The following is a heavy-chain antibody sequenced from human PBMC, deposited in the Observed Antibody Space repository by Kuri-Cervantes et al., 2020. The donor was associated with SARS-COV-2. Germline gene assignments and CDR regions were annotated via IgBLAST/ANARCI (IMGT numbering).Heavy chain of an antibody. J-gene: IGHJ3*02. CDR3: ARSTPFRRLAVISQGGAFDI. V-gene: IGHV1-2*04. CDR2: SNPNSGGT. D-gene: IGHD3-22*01. CDR1: GYTFTGYY. Sequence: GGSLRLSCKASGYTFTGYYMHWVRQAPGQGLEWMGWSNPNSGGTNYAQKFQGWVTMTRDTSISTVYMELSRLRSDDTAVYYCARSTPFRRLAVISQGGAFDIWGQGTMVTVSS.